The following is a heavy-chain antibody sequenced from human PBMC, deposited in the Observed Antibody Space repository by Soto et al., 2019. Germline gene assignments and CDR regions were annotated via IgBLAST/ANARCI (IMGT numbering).Heavy chain of an antibody. J-gene: IGHJ4*02. Sequence: SETLSLTCTVSGGSVSSGSYYWSWIRQPPGKGLEWIGYIYYSGSTNYNPSLKSRVTISVDTSKNQFSLKLSSVTSSDTAVYYCARFGGAMTFDYWGQGTLVTVSS. CDR1: GGSVSSGSYY. D-gene: IGHD3-16*01. V-gene: IGHV4-61*01. CDR3: ARFGGAMTFDY. CDR2: IYYSGST.